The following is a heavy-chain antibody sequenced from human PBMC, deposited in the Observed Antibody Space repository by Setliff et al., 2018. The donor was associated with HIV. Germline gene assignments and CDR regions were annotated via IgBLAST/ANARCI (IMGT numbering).Heavy chain of an antibody. CDR2: IFYTGST. Sequence: SETLSLTCTVSDVSISAYYWSWTRQPPGKGLEWIGDIFYTGSTNYNPSLKSRVTISIDTSKNQFSLKLSSVTAADTAVYYCARDRGRRGQLWLHFDYWGQGTLVTVSS. D-gene: IGHD5-18*01. CDR1: DVSISAYY. J-gene: IGHJ4*02. CDR3: ARDRGRRGQLWLHFDY. V-gene: IGHV4-59*12.